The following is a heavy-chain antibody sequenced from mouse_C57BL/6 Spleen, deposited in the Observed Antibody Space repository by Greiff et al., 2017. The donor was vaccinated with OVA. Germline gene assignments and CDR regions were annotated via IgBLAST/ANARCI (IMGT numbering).Heavy chain of an antibody. V-gene: IGHV1-64*01. Sequence: QVQLQQPGAELVKPGASVKLSCKASGYTFTSYWMHWVKQRPGQGLEWIGMIHPNSGSTNYNEKFKSKATLTVDKSSSTAYMQLSSLTSEDSAVYYCARIGYYGSSYVDDYWGQGTTLTVSS. CDR3: ARIGYYGSSYVDDY. CDR2: IHPNSGST. J-gene: IGHJ2*01. CDR1: GYTFTSYW. D-gene: IGHD1-1*01.